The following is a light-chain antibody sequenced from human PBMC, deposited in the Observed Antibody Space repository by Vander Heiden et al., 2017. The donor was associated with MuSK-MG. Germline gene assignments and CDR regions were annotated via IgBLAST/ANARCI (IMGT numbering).Light chain of an antibody. CDR3: TSYTSGKSPSVV. Sequence: QSAPTQPASVSGSPGQSVTISCTGATSDIDDYRYVSWYQQHPGKAPKLIIYDVTKRPSGVSDRFSGSKSGNTASLTISGVQSEDEAIYYCTSYTSGKSPSVVFGRGTKLTVV. V-gene: IGLV2-14*03. CDR1: TSDIDDYRY. J-gene: IGLJ2*01. CDR2: DVT.